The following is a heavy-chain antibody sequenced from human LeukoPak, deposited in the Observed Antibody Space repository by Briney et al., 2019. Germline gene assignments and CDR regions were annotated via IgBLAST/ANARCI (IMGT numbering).Heavy chain of an antibody. CDR3: ARDYGDNTNDY. CDR2: ISSSGSTI. D-gene: IGHD4-17*01. CDR1: GFTVSSNY. V-gene: IGHV3-11*01. J-gene: IGHJ4*02. Sequence: PGGSLRLSCAASGFTVSSNYMSWVRQAPGKGLEWVSYISSSGSTIYYADSVKGRFTISRDNAKNSLYLQMNSLRAEDTAVYYCARDYGDNTNDYWGQGTLVTVSS.